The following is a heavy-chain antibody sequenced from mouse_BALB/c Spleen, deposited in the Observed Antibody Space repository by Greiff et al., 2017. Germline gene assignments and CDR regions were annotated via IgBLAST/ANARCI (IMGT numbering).Heavy chain of an antibody. D-gene: IGHD2-4*01. Sequence: DVMLVESGGGLVKPGGSLKLSCAASGFAFSSYDMSWVRQTPEKRLEWVAYISSGGGSTYYPDTVKGRFTISRDNAKNTLYLQMSSLKSEDTAMYYCARQSTMITTWFAYWGQGTLVTVSA. V-gene: IGHV5-12-1*01. J-gene: IGHJ3*01. CDR1: GFAFSSYD. CDR3: ARQSTMITTWFAY. CDR2: ISSGGGST.